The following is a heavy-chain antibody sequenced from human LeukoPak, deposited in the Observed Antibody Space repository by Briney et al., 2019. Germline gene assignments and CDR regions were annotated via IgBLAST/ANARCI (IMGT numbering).Heavy chain of an antibody. J-gene: IGHJ4*02. V-gene: IGHV4-39*01. D-gene: IGHD7-27*01. CDR1: GGSISSRSYS. Sequence: SETLSLTCTVSGGSISSRSYSWGWIRQPPGKGLEWIGTLYYSGSTDYKSSLKSRVTISVDTSKNQFSLKLSSVTAADTAVYYCARHKGTGGSQIDYWGQGTLVTVSS. CDR2: LYYSGST. CDR3: ARHKGTGGSQIDY.